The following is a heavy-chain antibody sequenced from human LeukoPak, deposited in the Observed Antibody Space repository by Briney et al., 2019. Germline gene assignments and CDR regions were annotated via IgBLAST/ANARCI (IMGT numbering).Heavy chain of an antibody. CDR1: VFPLSSYW. V-gene: IGHV3-7*01. J-gene: IGHJ4*02. CDR3: AREEDTAMVKDY. D-gene: IGHD5-18*01. CDR2: IKQDGSEK. Sequence: PGGSLRLSCAASVFPLSSYWMSWVRPAPGEGLEWVANIKQDGSEKYYVDSVKSRYTISRDNAKNSLYLQIDSLRAEDTAVYYCAREEDTAMVKDYWGQGPLVSVSS.